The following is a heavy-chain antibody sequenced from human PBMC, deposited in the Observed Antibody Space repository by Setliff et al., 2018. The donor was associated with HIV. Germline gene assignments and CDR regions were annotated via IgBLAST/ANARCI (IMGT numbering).Heavy chain of an antibody. CDR2: IYHSGST. CDR1: DYSISSGYY. J-gene: IGHJ4*02. V-gene: IGHV4-38-2*01. D-gene: IGHD3-10*01. CDR3: ARAIGIISLYYFDS. Sequence: SETLSLTCAVSDYSISSGYYWGWIRQPPGKGLEWIGSIYHSGSTHYNPSLKSRVTISVDTSKNQFSLKLSSVTAADTAVYYCARAIGIISLYYFDSWGQGTLVTVSS.